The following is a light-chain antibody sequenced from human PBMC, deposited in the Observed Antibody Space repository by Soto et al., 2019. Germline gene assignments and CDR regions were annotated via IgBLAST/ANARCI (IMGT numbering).Light chain of an antibody. J-gene: IGKJ5*01. CDR3: QQYNSAPIT. V-gene: IGKV1-27*01. CDR1: QGISNY. CDR2: AAS. Sequence: EIPMTQSPCSLSSSLGERVTISCRASQGISNYLAWYQQKPGKAPKLLIYAASTLQSGVPSRFSGSGSGTDFTLTISSLRPEDFATYYCQQYNSAPITFGQGTRLEIK.